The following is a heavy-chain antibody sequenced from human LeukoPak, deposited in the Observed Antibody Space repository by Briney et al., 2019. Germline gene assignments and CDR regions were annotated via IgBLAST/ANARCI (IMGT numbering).Heavy chain of an antibody. CDR1: GVSISSYY. J-gene: IGHJ4*02. Sequence: SETLSLTCTVSGVSISSYYWSWIRQPAGKGLEWIGRIYTSGTTTYNPSLKSRVTMSVDTSKNQFSLKLSSMTAADTAVYYCARDLAVAGTWFDYWGQGTLVAVSS. V-gene: IGHV4-4*07. D-gene: IGHD6-19*01. CDR3: ARDLAVAGTWFDY. CDR2: IYTSGTT.